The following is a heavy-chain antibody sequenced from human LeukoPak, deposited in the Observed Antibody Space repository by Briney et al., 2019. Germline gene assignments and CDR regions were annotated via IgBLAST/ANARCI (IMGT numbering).Heavy chain of an antibody. V-gene: IGHV4-31*03. CDR3: AREKTAYYYDSSGYSEGAFDI. Sequence: SQTLSLTCTVSGGSISSGGYYWSWIRQHPGKGLEWIGYIYYSGSTYYNPSLKSRITISVDTSKNQFSLKLSSVTAADTAMYYCAREKTAYYYDSSGYSEGAFDIWGQGTMVTVSS. D-gene: IGHD3-22*01. CDR2: IYYSGST. J-gene: IGHJ3*02. CDR1: GGSISSGGYY.